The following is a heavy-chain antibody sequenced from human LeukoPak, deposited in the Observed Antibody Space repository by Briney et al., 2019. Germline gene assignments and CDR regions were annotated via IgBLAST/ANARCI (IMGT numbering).Heavy chain of an antibody. V-gene: IGHV4-4*07. CDR1: SGSISNYY. J-gene: IGHJ6*03. Sequence: PSETLSLTCTVSSGSISNYYWSWIRQPAGKGLEWIGRIYTTGSTNYSPSLKSRVTMSVDTSKNQFSLKLSSVTAADTAVYYCARGYCSGGSCYSYYYYNYMDVWGKGTTVTVSS. D-gene: IGHD2-15*01. CDR2: IYTTGST. CDR3: ARGYCSGGSCYSYYYYNYMDV.